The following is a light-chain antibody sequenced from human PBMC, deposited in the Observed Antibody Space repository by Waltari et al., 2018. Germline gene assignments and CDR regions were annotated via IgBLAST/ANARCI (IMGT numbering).Light chain of an antibody. J-gene: IGLJ1*01. CDR1: STAIGVYNY. CDR2: DVT. CDR3: CSYAGSYTGV. V-gene: IGLV2-11*01. Sequence: QSALTQPRSVSGSPGQSVTISCPGTSTAIGVYNYVSWYQQHPGKAPKLMIYDVTKRPSGVPDRFSGSKSGNTASLTISGLQAEDEADYYCCSYAGSYTGVFGTGTKVTV.